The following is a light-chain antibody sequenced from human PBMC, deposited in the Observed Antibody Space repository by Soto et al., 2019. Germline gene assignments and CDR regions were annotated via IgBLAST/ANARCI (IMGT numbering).Light chain of an antibody. V-gene: IGLV1-44*01. CDR1: DSNIGSNS. CDR3: ATWDDALNVFV. J-gene: IGLJ1*01. Sequence: QSVLTQPPSASETPGQRVTISCSGGDSNIGSNSVNWYHQVLGTAPKLLIYNNDQRPSGVPDRFSGSKSGTSASLAISGLRSEDEAVYYCATWDDALNVFVFGTGTKVTVL. CDR2: NND.